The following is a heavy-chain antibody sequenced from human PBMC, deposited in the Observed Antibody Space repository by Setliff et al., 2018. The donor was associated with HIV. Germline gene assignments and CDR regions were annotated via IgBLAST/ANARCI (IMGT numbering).Heavy chain of an antibody. D-gene: IGHD3-3*01. V-gene: IGHV7-4-1*02. CDR1: GYSFADYA. CDR2: INTNTGNP. J-gene: IGHJ2*01. CDR3: ARGGTHYDFWSGYRLGYFDL. Sequence: ASVKVSCKASGYSFADYAMNWVRQARRQGLEWMGYINTNTGNPTYAQGFTGRFVFSFDTSVTTAYLQITGLRTEDTAVYFCARGGTHYDFWSGYRLGYFDLWGRGTLVTVSS.